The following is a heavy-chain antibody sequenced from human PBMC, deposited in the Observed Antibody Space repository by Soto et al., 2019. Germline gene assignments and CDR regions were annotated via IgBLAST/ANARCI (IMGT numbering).Heavy chain of an antibody. Sequence: ASVKLSCKASGYTFTSYGISWVRQAPGQGLEWMGWISAYNGNTKYAQKLQGRVTMTTDTSTSTAYMEVRSLRSDDTAVYCCASDAPPPAYWGQGTLVTVSS. J-gene: IGHJ4*01. CDR3: ASDAPPPAY. D-gene: IGHD2-2*01. CDR2: ISAYNGNT. V-gene: IGHV1-18*01. CDR1: GYTFTSYG.